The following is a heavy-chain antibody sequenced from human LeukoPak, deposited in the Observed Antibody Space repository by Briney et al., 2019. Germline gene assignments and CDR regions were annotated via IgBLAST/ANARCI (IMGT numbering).Heavy chain of an antibody. V-gene: IGHV4-4*07. Sequence: SETLSLTCTVSGGSISSYYWSWIRQPAGKGLEWIGHIYTSGSTNYNPSLKSRVTISVDTSKNQFSLKLSSVTAADTAVYYCARADYDILTGYSTIDYWGQGTLVTVSS. CDR1: GGSISSYY. D-gene: IGHD3-9*01. CDR3: ARADYDILTGYSTIDY. CDR2: IYTSGST. J-gene: IGHJ4*02.